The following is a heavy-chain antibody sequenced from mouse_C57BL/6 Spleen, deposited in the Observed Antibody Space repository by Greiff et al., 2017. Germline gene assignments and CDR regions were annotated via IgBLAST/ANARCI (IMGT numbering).Heavy chain of an antibody. Sequence: EVQLVESGPELVKPGASVKMSCKASGYTFTDYNMHWVKQSHGKSLEWIGYINPNNGGTSYNQKFKGKATLTVNKSSSTAYMELRSLTSEDSAVYYCARDGYYGFDYWGQGTTLTVSS. D-gene: IGHD2-3*01. J-gene: IGHJ2*01. CDR1: GYTFTDYN. CDR3: ARDGYYGFDY. V-gene: IGHV1-22*01. CDR2: INPNNGGT.